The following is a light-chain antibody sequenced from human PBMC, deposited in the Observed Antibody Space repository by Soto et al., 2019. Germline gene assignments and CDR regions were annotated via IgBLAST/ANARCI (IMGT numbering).Light chain of an antibody. CDR3: HHRSKWPYT. CDR1: QSVANY. Sequence: DIVLTQSPGTLSLSPGERATLSCRASQSVANYLLWFQQKPGQAPRLLIYDASNRASGITARFSGSGSGTDFTLPISSLETEDFGVYFCHHRSKWPYTFGQGTKLEIK. J-gene: IGKJ2*01. V-gene: IGKV3-11*01. CDR2: DAS.